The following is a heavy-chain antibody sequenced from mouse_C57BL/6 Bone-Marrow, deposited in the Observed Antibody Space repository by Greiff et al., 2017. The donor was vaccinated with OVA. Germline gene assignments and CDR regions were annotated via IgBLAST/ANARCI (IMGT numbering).Heavy chain of an antibody. Sequence: QVQLQQSGAELARPGASVKLSCKASGYTFTSYGISWVKQRTGQGLEWIGEIYPRSGNTYYNEKFKGKATLTADKSSSTAYMELRSLTSEDSAIYFCARSEGDVAWFAYWGQGTLVTVSA. V-gene: IGHV1-81*01. CDR3: ARSEGDVAWFAY. CDR1: GYTFTSYG. CDR2: IYPRSGNT. J-gene: IGHJ3*01. D-gene: IGHD3-3*01.